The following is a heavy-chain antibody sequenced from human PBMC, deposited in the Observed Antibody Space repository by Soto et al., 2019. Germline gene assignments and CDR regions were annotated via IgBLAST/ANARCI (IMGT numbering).Heavy chain of an antibody. Sequence: QVQLVQSGAEVMKPGSSVKVSCKASGGTFSSYAISWVRQAPGQGLEWMGGIIPISDTTNYAQKFQGRVTSTVDDSTSTAYMELSSLRSEETAVYYCARSQGSSTSIVIYYDYYYGMDVWGQGTTVTVSS. CDR3: ARSQGSSTSIVIYYDYYYGMDV. V-gene: IGHV1-69*01. D-gene: IGHD2-2*01. CDR1: GGTFSSYA. CDR2: IIPISDTT. J-gene: IGHJ6*02.